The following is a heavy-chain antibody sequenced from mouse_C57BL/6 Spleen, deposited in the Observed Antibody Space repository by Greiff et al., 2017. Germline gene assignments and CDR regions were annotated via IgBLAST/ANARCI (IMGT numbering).Heavy chain of an antibody. D-gene: IGHD1-1*02. Sequence: EVKVVESGAELVKPGASVKLSCTASGFNIKDYYMHWVKQRTEQGLEWIGRIDPEDGETKYAPKFQGKATITADTASNTAYLQLSSLTSEDTAVYYCASSDYDYAMDYWGQGTSVTVSS. CDR1: GFNIKDYY. CDR3: ASSDYDYAMDY. J-gene: IGHJ4*01. V-gene: IGHV14-2*01. CDR2: IDPEDGET.